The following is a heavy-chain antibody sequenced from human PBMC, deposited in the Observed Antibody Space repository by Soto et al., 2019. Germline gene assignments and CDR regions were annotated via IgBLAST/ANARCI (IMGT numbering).Heavy chain of an antibody. J-gene: IGHJ3*02. V-gene: IGHV4-59*01. CDR1: GGSISSFY. CDR2: IYYSGST. D-gene: IGHD6-6*01. CDR3: AREQAEYSSSSYAFDI. Sequence: LETMSLTWSVVGGSISSFYWSRIMKPQGKGLEWIGYIYYSGSTNYNPSLKSRVTISVDTSKNQFSLKLSSVTAADTAVYYCAREQAEYSSSSYAFDIWGQGTMVTVSS.